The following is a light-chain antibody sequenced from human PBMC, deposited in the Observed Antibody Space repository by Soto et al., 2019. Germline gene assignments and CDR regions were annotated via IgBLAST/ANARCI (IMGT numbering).Light chain of an antibody. CDR3: QQYRNWPRT. V-gene: IGKV3D-15*01. J-gene: IGKJ1*01. CDR1: QTVNNY. Sequence: TQSPATLSVSPGGRTILSCRASQTVNNYLAWYQQKPGQAPRLLIYDTSKRAPGVPGRFSGRGSGTEFTLTINNLQSEDFAVYYCQQYRNWPRTFGQGTKVDIK. CDR2: DTS.